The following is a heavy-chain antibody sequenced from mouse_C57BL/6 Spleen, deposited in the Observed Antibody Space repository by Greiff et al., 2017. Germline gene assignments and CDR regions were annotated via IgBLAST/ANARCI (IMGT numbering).Heavy chain of an antibody. J-gene: IGHJ3*01. V-gene: IGHV1-55*01. CDR1: GYTFTSYW. D-gene: IGHD2-4*01. CDR3: ARDEGLRSWFAY. CDR2: IYPGSGST. Sequence: VQLQQPGAELVKPGASVKMSCKASGYTFTSYWITWVKQRPGQGLEWIGDIYPGSGSTNYNEKFKSKATLTVDTSSSTAYMQLSSLASEDAAVYAGARDEGLRSWFAYWGQGTLVTVAA.